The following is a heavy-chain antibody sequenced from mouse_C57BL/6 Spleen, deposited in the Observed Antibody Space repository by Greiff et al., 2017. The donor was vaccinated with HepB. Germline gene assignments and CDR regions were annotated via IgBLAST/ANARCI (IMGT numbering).Heavy chain of an antibody. CDR3: AIELVITTVVATDYAMDY. Sequence: VQLQQSGAELARPGASVKLSCKASGYTFTSYGISWVKQRTGQGLEWIGEIYPRSGNTYYNEKFKGKATLTADKSSSTAYMELRSLTSEASAVYFCAIELVITTVVATDYAMDYWGQGTSVTVSS. CDR2: IYPRSGNT. D-gene: IGHD1-1*01. CDR1: GYTFTSYG. J-gene: IGHJ4*01. V-gene: IGHV1-81*01.